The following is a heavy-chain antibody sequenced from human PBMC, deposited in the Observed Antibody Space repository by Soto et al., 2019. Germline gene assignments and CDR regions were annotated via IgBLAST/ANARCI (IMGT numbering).Heavy chain of an antibody. Sequence: ASVEVSCKASRYAFTGYYMHWVRQAPGQGLEWMGWINPNSGGTNDAQKFQGWVTMTRDTSISTAYMELSRLRSDDTAVYYCARDLEQLAPGYYYSGMDVWGQGTTVTVSS. J-gene: IGHJ6*02. CDR3: ARDLEQLAPGYYYSGMDV. V-gene: IGHV1-2*04. D-gene: IGHD6-6*01. CDR2: INPNSGGT. CDR1: RYAFTGYY.